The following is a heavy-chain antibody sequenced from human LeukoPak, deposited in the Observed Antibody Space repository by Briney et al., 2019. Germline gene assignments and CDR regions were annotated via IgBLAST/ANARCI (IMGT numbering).Heavy chain of an antibody. Sequence: GGSLRLSCAASGFVVSSNYMSWVRQAPGKGLEWVSVIYSGGSTYYADSVEGRFTISRDNSKNTLYLQMNSLRAEDTAVYYCAKVAEVGATGYYYYMDVWGKGTTVTISS. CDR2: IYSGGST. CDR3: AKVAEVGATGYYYYMDV. V-gene: IGHV3-66*01. J-gene: IGHJ6*03. CDR1: GFVVSSNY. D-gene: IGHD1-26*01.